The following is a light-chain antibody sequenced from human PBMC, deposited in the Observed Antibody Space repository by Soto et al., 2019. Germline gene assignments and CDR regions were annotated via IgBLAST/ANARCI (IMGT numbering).Light chain of an antibody. V-gene: IGLV2-14*03. J-gene: IGLJ2*01. Sequence: QSALTQPASVSGSPGQSITISCTGTSSDVGGYNHVSWYQQHPGKGPKLLIYDATKRPSGVSSRFSGSKSGNTASLTISGLQPEDEAHYYCCSYATYNMILGGGTKVTVL. CDR1: SSDVGGYNH. CDR3: CSYATYNMI. CDR2: DAT.